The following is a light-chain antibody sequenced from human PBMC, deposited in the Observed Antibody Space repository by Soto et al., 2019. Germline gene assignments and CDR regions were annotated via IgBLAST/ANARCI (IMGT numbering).Light chain of an antibody. CDR1: QSISSY. J-gene: IGKJ5*01. Sequence: IQMTQSPSSLSASVGDRVTITCRASQSISSYLNWYQQKPGKAPKLLIYAASSLQSAVPSRFSGSGSGTDFTLTISSLQPEDFATYYCQQSYSTPPITFGQGTRLEIK. CDR3: QQSYSTPPIT. V-gene: IGKV1-39*01. CDR2: AAS.